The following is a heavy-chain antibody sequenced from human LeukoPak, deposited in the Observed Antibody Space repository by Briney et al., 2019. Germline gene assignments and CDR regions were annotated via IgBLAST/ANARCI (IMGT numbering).Heavy chain of an antibody. CDR2: FDPEDGET. J-gene: IGHJ4*02. CDR3: ARVSLYYYDSSGYYFDY. D-gene: IGHD3-22*01. Sequence: ASVKVSCKVSGYTLTELSMHWVRQAPGKGLEWMGGFDPEDGETIYAQKFQGRVTMTRDTSTSTVYMELSSLRSEDTAVYYCARVSLYYYDSSGYYFDYWGQGTLVTVSS. CDR1: GYTLTELS. V-gene: IGHV1-24*01.